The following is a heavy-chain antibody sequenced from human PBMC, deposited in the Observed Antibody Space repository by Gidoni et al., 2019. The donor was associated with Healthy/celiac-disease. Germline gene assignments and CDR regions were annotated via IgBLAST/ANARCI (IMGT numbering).Heavy chain of an antibody. D-gene: IGHD3-3*01. Sequence: EVQLVESGGGLVKPGGSLRLSCAASGFTFSSYRMNGVRQAPGKGLEWVSSISSSSSYIYYADSVKGRFTISRDNAKNSLYLQMNSLRAEDTAVYYCARGFYDFWSGYYGYYYYYMDVWGKGTTVTVSS. CDR1: GFTFSSYR. CDR2: ISSSSSYI. J-gene: IGHJ6*03. V-gene: IGHV3-21*01. CDR3: ARGFYDFWSGYYGYYYYYMDV.